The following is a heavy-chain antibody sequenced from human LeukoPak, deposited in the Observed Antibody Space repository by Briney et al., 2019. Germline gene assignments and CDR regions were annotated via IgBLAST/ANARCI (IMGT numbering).Heavy chain of an antibody. CDR3: ARSSTSCFPFSKCWFDP. J-gene: IGHJ5*02. D-gene: IGHD2-2*01. CDR2: IYYSGST. Sequence: SETLSLTCTVSGGSISSSSYYWGWIRQPPGKGLEWIGSIYYSGSTYYNPSLKSRVTISVDTSKNQFSLKLSSVTAADTAVYYCARSSTSCFPFSKCWFDPWGQGTLVTVSS. V-gene: IGHV4-39*01. CDR1: GGSISSSSYY.